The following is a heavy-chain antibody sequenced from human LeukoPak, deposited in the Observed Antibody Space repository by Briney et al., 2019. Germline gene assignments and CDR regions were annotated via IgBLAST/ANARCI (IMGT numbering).Heavy chain of an antibody. CDR3: ARDPDGEASYGMDV. D-gene: IGHD1-26*01. CDR2: ISSSSSYI. V-gene: IGHV3-21*01. CDR1: GVTFSSYS. Sequence: GGPLRLSCAASGVTFSSYSMNWVRQAPGKGLEWVSSISSSSSYIYYADSVKGRFTISRDNAKNSLYLQMNSLRAEDTAVYYCARDPDGEASYGMDVWGQGTTVTVSS. J-gene: IGHJ6*02.